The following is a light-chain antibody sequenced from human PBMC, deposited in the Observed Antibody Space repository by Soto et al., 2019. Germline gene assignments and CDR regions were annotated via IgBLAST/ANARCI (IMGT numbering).Light chain of an antibody. CDR2: AAS. CDR3: LQDYNYPWT. J-gene: IGKJ1*01. Sequence: IQMTQSPSTRSASVVDRVTITCRASQGIRNDLGWYQQKPGKAPKLLIYAASSLQSGVPSRFSGSGSGTDFTLTISSLQPEDFATYYCLQDYNYPWTFGQGTKVDIK. V-gene: IGKV1-6*01. CDR1: QGIRND.